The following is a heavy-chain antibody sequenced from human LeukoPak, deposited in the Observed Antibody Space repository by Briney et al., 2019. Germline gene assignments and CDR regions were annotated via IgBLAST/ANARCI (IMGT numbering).Heavy chain of an antibody. J-gene: IGHJ6*02. CDR3: VRIVGATGHYYYYGMDV. Sequence: GASVKVSCKASGYTFTSYGISWVRQAPGQGLEWMGWISAYNGNTNYAQKLQGRVTMTTDTSTSTAYMELRSLRSDDTAVYYCVRIVGATGHYYYYGMDVWGQGTTVTVSS. D-gene: IGHD1-26*01. V-gene: IGHV1-18*01. CDR1: GYTFTSYG. CDR2: ISAYNGNT.